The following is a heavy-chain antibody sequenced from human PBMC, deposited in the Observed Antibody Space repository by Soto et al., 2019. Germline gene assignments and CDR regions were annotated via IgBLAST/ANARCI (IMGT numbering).Heavy chain of an antibody. D-gene: IGHD2-21*01. CDR2: IHYSGTP. CDR1: GYSLRSSSQY. J-gene: IGHJ5*02. Sequence: SGTLSPTCSFSGYSLRSSSQYWGWVRQPPGKGLEWIGSIHYSGTPYYNPSLKSRVTIFVDTSKNQLSLKLSSVTAADTAVYYCARHWIAGSSIPWGQGTLVTVSS. V-gene: IGHV4-39*01. CDR3: ARHWIAGSSIP.